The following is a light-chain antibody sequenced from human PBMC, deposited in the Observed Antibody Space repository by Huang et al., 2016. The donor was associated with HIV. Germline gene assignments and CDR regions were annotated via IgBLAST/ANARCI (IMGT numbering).Light chain of an antibody. CDR1: QSVSTR. CDR2: EAS. V-gene: IGKV1-5*03. J-gene: IGKJ3*01. Sequence: DIQMTQSPSTLSAAIGDRVTITCRASQSVSTRLAWYQQKPGKAPRRLIQEASSLESGVPSRFSGSGSGTEFTLTINSLQPDDSATYSCQQYNTFTFGPGTKVDI. CDR3: QQYNTFT.